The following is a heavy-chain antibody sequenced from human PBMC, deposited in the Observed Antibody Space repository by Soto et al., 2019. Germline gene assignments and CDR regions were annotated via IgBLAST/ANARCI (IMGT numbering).Heavy chain of an antibody. CDR1: GVTFSSSA. J-gene: IGHJ3*02. Sequence: GVSRRLAYTASGVTFSSSAMSWVRQPPGQGLEWVAGISENGGSRGGTYYADSVKGRFTVSRDNSKNTLYLQVDSLKDADTAVYYCASAKAVVIAALGIWGQGTMVTVSS. V-gene: IGHV3-23*01. D-gene: IGHD2-21*01. CDR3: ASAKAVVIAALGI. CDR2: ISENGGSRGGT.